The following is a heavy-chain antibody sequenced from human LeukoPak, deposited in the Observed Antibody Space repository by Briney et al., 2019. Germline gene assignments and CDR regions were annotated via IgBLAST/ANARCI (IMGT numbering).Heavy chain of an antibody. CDR2: INPNSGDT. J-gene: IGHJ4*02. V-gene: IGHV1-2*02. CDR3: ARNHIASFDY. D-gene: IGHD6-13*01. CDR1: GYSFTGYY. Sequence: VASVKVSCKASGYSFTGYYMYWVRQAPGQGLEWMGWINPNSGDTNYTQKFQGRVTMTRDTSISTAYMELSSLRSDDTAVYYCARNHIASFDYWGQGTLVTVSS.